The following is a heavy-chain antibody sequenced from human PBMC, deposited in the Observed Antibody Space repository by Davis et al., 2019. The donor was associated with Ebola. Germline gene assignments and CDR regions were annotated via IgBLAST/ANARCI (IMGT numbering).Heavy chain of an antibody. CDR2: IYYSGST. V-gene: IGHV4-59*01. D-gene: IGHD5-18*01. CDR3: ARVPVGYSQYYYYYYGMDV. Sequence: MPSETLSLTCTVSGGSISGYYWSWIRQPPGKGLEWIGYIYYSGSTNYNPSLKSRVTISVDTSKNQFSLKLSSVTAADTAVYYCARVPVGYSQYYYYYYGMDVWGQGTTVTVSS. J-gene: IGHJ6*02. CDR1: GGSISGYY.